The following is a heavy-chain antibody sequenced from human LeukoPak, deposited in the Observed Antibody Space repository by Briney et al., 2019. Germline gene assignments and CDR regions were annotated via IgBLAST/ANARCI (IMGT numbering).Heavy chain of an antibody. Sequence: SQTLSLTCTVSGGSISSGDYYWSWIRQPPGKGLEWIAYMYYSGSTYYNPSLKSRVTMSADTSKNQLSLKLSSVTAANTAVYYCARPYYYDSRIDPWGQGILVTVSS. CDR1: GGSISSGDYY. CDR2: MYYSGST. J-gene: IGHJ5*02. CDR3: ARPYYYDSRIDP. V-gene: IGHV4-30-4*01. D-gene: IGHD3-22*01.